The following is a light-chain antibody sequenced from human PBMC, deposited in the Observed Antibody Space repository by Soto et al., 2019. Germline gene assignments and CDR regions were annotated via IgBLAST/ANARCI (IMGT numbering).Light chain of an antibody. CDR2: GTS. J-gene: IGKJ1*01. CDR1: QSVSSNN. Sequence: EIGLTQSPATLSLSPGERATLSCRASQSVSSNNLAWYQQKPGQAPRLLIYGTSTRATGIPDRFSGSGSGTDFTLIISRLEPEDFAVYYCQQYGSSRTFGQETKVDIK. V-gene: IGKV3-20*01. CDR3: QQYGSSRT.